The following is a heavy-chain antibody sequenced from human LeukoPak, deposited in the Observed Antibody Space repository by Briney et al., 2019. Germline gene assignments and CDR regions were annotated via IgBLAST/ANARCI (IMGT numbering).Heavy chain of an antibody. D-gene: IGHD2-8*02. CDR2: ISYDGSNK. Sequence: GGSLRLSCAASGFTFSSYAMHWVRQAPGKGLEWVAVISYDGSNKYYADSVKGRFTISRDNSKNTLHLQMNSLRAEDTAVYYCQTGGSWGQGTLVTVSS. J-gene: IGHJ5*02. CDR1: GFTFSSYA. V-gene: IGHV3-30*04. CDR3: QTGGS.